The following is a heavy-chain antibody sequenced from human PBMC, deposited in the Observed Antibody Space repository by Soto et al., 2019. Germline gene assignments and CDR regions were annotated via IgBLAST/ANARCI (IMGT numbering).Heavy chain of an antibody. J-gene: IGHJ4*02. V-gene: IGHV1-69*01. CDR2: IIPIFGTA. CDR1: GGTFSSYA. D-gene: IGHD3-22*01. Sequence: QVQLVQSGAEVTKPGSSVKVSCKASGGTFSSYAISWVRQAPGQGLEWMVGIIPIFGTANYAQKFQGRVTITADESTSTAYMERSSLRSEDTAVYYCARDRRNYYDSSGYYYRLDYWGQGTLVTVSS. CDR3: ARDRRNYYDSSGYYYRLDY.